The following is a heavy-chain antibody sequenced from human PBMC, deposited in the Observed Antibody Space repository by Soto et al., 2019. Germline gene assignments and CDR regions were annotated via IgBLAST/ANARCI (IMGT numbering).Heavy chain of an antibody. D-gene: IGHD3-10*01. CDR1: GFTFSSYA. J-gene: IGHJ6*02. CDR3: AKTELYYYGSGSSAYYYYGMDV. Sequence: GGSLRLSCAASGFTFSSYAMSWVRQAPGKGLEWVSAISGSGGSTYYADSVKGRFTISRDNSKNTLYLQMNSLRAEDTAVYYCAKTELYYYGSGSSAYYYYGMDVWGQGTTVTVSS. CDR2: ISGSGGST. V-gene: IGHV3-23*01.